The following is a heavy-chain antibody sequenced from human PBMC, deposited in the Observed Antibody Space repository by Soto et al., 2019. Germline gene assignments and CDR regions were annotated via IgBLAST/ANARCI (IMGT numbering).Heavy chain of an antibody. CDR1: GFTFSTYW. CDR3: VRVGRLGGY. J-gene: IGHJ4*02. D-gene: IGHD3-16*01. CDR2: IKEDGSEK. Sequence: PGGSLRLSCAAPGFTFSTYWMSWVRQAPGKGLEWVANIKEDGSEKYYVDSVKGRFTISRDNANNSLYLQTNSLRAEDTAVYYCVRVGRLGGYWGQGTLVTVSS. V-gene: IGHV3-7*03.